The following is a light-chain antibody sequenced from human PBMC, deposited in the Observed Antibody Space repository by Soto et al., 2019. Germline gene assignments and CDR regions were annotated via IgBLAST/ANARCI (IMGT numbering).Light chain of an antibody. J-gene: IGKJ1*01. CDR2: GAS. V-gene: IGKV3-15*01. Sequence: EIVMTQSPSTLSVSPGERATLSCRASQSVSSNLAWYQQKPGQAPRLLIYGASTRATGIPARFSGSGSGTEFTLTISSLQSEDFAVYYCQQYNNGPPAFGQGTKVEIK. CDR1: QSVSSN. CDR3: QQYNNGPPA.